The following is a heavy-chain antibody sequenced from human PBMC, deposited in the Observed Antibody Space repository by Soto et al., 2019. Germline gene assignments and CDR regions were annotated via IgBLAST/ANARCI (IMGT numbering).Heavy chain of an antibody. CDR2: IYYSGST. CDR3: ASTPTGGTTHYGMDV. J-gene: IGHJ6*02. V-gene: IGHV4-39*01. D-gene: IGHD1-7*01. Sequence: QLQLQESGPGLVKPSETLSLTCTVSGGSISSSSYYWGWIRQPPGKGLEWIGSIYYSGSTYYNPSLKSRVTISVDTSKNQFSLKLSSVTAADTAVYYCASTPTGGTTHYGMDVWGQGTTVTVSS. CDR1: GGSISSSSYY.